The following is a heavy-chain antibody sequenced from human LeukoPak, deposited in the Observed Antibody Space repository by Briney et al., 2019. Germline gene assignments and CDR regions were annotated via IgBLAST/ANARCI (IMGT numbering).Heavy chain of an antibody. CDR1: GGTFSSYA. D-gene: IGHD6-13*01. CDR2: IIPIFGTA. Sequence: SVKVSCKASGGTFSSYAISWVRQAPGQGLEWMGGIIPIFGTANYAQKFQGRVTITTDESTSRAYMELSSLRSEDTAVYYYASNTLAADEYYYYYMDVWGKGTTVTVSS. V-gene: IGHV1-69*05. CDR3: ASNTLAADEYYYYYMDV. J-gene: IGHJ6*03.